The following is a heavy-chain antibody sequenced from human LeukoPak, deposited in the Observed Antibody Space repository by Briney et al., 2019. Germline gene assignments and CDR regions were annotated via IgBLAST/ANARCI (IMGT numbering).Heavy chain of an antibody. J-gene: IGHJ4*02. CDR3: ARFSSIAAAFDY. CDR1: GGSISSSSYY. V-gene: IGHV4-39*07. D-gene: IGHD6-13*01. CDR2: IYYSGST. Sequence: SETLSLTCTVSGGSISSSSYYWGWIRQPPGKGLEWIGSIYYSGSTYYNPSLKSRVTISVDTSKNQFSLKLSSVTAADTAVYYCARFSSIAAAFDYWGLGTLVAVSS.